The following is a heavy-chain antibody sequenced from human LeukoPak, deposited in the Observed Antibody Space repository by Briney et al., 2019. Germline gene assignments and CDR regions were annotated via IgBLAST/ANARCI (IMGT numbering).Heavy chain of an antibody. CDR1: GFTFTDYW. Sequence: GGSLRLSCAASGFTFTDYWMSWVRQAPGKGLEWVANIKQDGGEKFYVDSVKGRFTISRDNAKNSLYLQMNSLRAEDTAVYYCAREDHSNYNYWGQGTLVTVSS. CDR2: IKQDGGEK. V-gene: IGHV3-7*01. D-gene: IGHD4-11*01. CDR3: AREDHSNYNY. J-gene: IGHJ4*02.